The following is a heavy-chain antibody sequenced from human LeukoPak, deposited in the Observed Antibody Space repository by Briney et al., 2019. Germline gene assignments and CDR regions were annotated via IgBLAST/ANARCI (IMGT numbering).Heavy chain of an antibody. CDR2: IYYSGST. Sequence: SETLSLTCTVSGGSISSYYWSWIRQPPGKGLEWIGYIYYSGSTNYNPSLKSRVTISVDTSKNQLSLKLSSVTAADTAVYYCASLIGGSGSSFYYWGQGTLVTVSS. CDR3: ASLIGGSGSSFYY. V-gene: IGHV4-59*01. J-gene: IGHJ4*02. CDR1: GGSISSYY. D-gene: IGHD3-10*01.